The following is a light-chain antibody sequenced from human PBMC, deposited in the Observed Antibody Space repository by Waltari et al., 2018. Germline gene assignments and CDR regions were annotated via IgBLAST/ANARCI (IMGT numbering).Light chain of an antibody. Sequence: QSVLTQPPSVSGAPGQRVTISCTGSSSNIGAGYDVHWYQQLPGTAPKLLIFGNSNRPSWVPDRVSGSKAGTSASPAITGLQAEDEADYYGQSYDSSLSGYVFGTGTKVTVL. CDR3: QSYDSSLSGYV. V-gene: IGLV1-40*01. J-gene: IGLJ1*01. CDR1: SSNIGAGYD. CDR2: GNS.